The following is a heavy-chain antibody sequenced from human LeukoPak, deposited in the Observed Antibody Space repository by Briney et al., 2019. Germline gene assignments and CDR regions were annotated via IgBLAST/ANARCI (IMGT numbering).Heavy chain of an antibody. V-gene: IGHV3-23*01. Sequence: GGSLRLSCAASGFTFSSYPMSWVRQAPGMGLNWVSTITASGGDTYYADSVKGRFTISRDNSKNTLYLQMNSLRAEDTAMYYCARRIVATKAYYFDYWGQGTLVTVSS. CDR1: GFTFSSYP. D-gene: IGHD5-12*01. J-gene: IGHJ4*02. CDR2: ITASGGDT. CDR3: ARRIVATKAYYFDY.